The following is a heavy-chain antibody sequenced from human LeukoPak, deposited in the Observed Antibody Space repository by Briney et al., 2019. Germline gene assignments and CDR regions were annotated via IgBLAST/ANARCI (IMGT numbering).Heavy chain of an antibody. J-gene: IGHJ3*02. CDR1: GYTFTSYA. CDR3: AREPMIVVVRGAFDI. V-gene: IGHV7-4-1*02. D-gene: IGHD3-22*01. Sequence: ASVKVSCKASGYTFTSYAMNWVRQAPGQGLEWMGWINTNTGNPTYAQGFTGRFVFSLDTSVSTAYLQISSLKAEDTAVYYCAREPMIVVVRGAFDIWGQGTMVTVFS. CDR2: INTNTGNP.